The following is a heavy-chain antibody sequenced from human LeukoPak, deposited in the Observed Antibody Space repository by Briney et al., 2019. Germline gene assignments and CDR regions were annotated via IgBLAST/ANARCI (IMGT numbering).Heavy chain of an antibody. CDR1: GGSISSYY. Sequence: PSETLSLTCTVSGGSISSYYWTWLRQPPGKGLEWIGDIYITGSTNYNPYLKRRVTMSVDTSKNQFSLRLSSVTAADTAVYYCARVRIGETSYDASDVWGLGTMVTVSS. V-gene: IGHV4-59*13. CDR3: ARVRIGETSYDASDV. J-gene: IGHJ3*01. CDR2: IYITGST. D-gene: IGHD1-26*01.